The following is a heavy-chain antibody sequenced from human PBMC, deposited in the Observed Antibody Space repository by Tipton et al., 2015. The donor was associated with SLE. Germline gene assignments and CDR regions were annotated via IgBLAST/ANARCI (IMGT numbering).Heavy chain of an antibody. CDR1: GGSISSGGYY. D-gene: IGHD3-10*01. J-gene: IGHJ3*02. CDR2: IYTSGST. CDR3: ARVGVLWFGENDAFDI. V-gene: IGHV4-61*09. Sequence: TLSLTCTVSGGSISSGGYYWSWIRQPPGKGLEWIGYIYTSGSTNYNPSLKSRVTISVDTSKNQFSLKLSSVTAADTAVYYCARVGVLWFGENDAFDIWGQGTMVTVSS.